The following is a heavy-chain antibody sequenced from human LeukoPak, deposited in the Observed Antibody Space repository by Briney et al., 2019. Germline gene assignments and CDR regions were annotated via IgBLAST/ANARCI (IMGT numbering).Heavy chain of an antibody. D-gene: IGHD2-2*01. J-gene: IGHJ6*02. CDR2: INPNSGGT. Sequence: ASVKVSCKASGYTFTGYYMHCVRQAPGQGLEWMGWINPNSGGTNYAQKFQGGVTMTRDTSISTAYMELSRLRSDDTAVYYCARDIVVVPAAISYYYYGMDVWGQGTTVTVSS. CDR3: ARDIVVVPAAISYYYYGMDV. V-gene: IGHV1-2*02. CDR1: GYTFTGYY.